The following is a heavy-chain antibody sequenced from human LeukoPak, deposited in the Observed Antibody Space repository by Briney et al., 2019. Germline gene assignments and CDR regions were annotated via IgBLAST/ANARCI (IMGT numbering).Heavy chain of an antibody. V-gene: IGHV3-23*01. CDR1: GFTSSFYG. CDR3: AKGSGAWVAVAEWFDP. CDR2: ISGSGGST. D-gene: IGHD6-19*01. J-gene: IGHJ5*02. Sequence: GGTLRLSCAASGFTSSFYGMSWVRQAPGKGLEWVSGISGSGGSTYYADSVKGRFTISRDNSKNTLYLQMNSLRAEDTAVYYCAKGSGAWVAVAEWFDPWGQGTLVTVSS.